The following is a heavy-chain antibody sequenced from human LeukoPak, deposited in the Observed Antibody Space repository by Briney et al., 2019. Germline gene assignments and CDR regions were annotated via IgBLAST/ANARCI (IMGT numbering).Heavy chain of an antibody. Sequence: VASVKVSCKASGYTFTGYFMHWVRQAPGQGLEWMGWINPNSGGTNYAQKFQGRVTMTRDTSISTAYMELSRLRSDDTAVYYCARDIGTSGSLVWFYWGQGTLVTVSS. CDR3: ARDIGTSGSLVWFY. V-gene: IGHV1-2*02. CDR1: GYTFTGYF. D-gene: IGHD1-26*01. J-gene: IGHJ4*02. CDR2: INPNSGGT.